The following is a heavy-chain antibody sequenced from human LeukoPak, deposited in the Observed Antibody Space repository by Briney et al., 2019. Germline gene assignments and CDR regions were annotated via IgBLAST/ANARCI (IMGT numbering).Heavy chain of an antibody. CDR3: ASLPLGDYAGYDY. J-gene: IGHJ4*02. CDR1: GFTFSSYA. Sequence: GGSLRLSCAASGFTFSSYAMNWVRQAPGKGLEWVSYISSSGDTVYYADSVKGRFTISRDNAKNSLYLQMNSLRAEDTAVYFCASLPLGDYAGYDYWGQGTLVTVSS. CDR2: ISSSGDTV. D-gene: IGHD4-17*01. V-gene: IGHV3-48*01.